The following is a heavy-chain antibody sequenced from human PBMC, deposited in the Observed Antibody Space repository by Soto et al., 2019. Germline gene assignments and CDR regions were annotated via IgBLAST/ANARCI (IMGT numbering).Heavy chain of an antibody. CDR2: INHSGST. CDR1: GGSFSGYY. J-gene: IGHJ6*02. D-gene: IGHD3-3*02. CDR3: ASFSTLGKDYGVDV. V-gene: IGHV4-34*01. Sequence: SETLSLTCAVYGGSFSGYYWTWIRQPQGKGLEWIGEINHSGSTSYNPSLKSRVTISVDTSKNQFSLRLTSVTVADTAVYFCASFSTLGKDYGVDVWGQGTSVTVSS.